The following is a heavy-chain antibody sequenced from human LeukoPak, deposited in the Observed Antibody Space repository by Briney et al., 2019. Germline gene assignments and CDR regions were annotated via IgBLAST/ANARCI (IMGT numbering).Heavy chain of an antibody. D-gene: IGHD3-10*01. CDR2: ISAYNGNT. V-gene: IGHV1-18*01. J-gene: IGHJ4*02. CDR1: GYTFTIYG. CDR3: AREPYYYGSGSYLAPDY. Sequence: ASVTVSFKASGYTFTIYGISWVRQAPGQGLEWMGWISAYNGNTNYAQKLQGRVTITTDTSTSTAYMELRSLRSDDTAVYYCAREPYYYGSGSYLAPDYWGQGTLVTVSS.